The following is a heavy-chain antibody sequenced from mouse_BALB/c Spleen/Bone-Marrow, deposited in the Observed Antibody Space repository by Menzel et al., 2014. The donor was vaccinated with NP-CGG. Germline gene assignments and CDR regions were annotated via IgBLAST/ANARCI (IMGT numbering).Heavy chain of an antibody. CDR2: IYPSDSYT. CDR1: GYTFTSYW. CDR3: TRDGGGFAY. V-gene: IGHV1-69*02. J-gene: IGHJ3*01. Sequence: QVQLQQSGTDLVRPGASVKLSCKASGYTFTSYWINWVKQRPGQGLEWIGNIYPSDSYTNYNQKFKDKATLTVDKSSSTAYMHLSSPTSEDSAVYYCTRDGGGFAYWGQGTLVTVSA. D-gene: IGHD1-1*02.